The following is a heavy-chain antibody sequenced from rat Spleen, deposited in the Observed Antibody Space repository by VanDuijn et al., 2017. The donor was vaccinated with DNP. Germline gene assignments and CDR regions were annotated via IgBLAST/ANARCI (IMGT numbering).Heavy chain of an antibody. CDR3: ATHEFGVPWFAS. V-gene: IGHV5-25*01. D-gene: IGHD4-3*01. CDR2: ISPGGGTT. J-gene: IGHJ3*01. CDR1: GFTFSNYD. Sequence: EVQLVESGGGLVQPGRSLKLSCAASGFTFSNYDMAWVRQAPTKGLEWVASISPGGGTTYYRDSLRGRFTFSRDNAKSTLYLQMDSLRSEDTATYYCATHEFGVPWFASWGQGTLVTVSS.